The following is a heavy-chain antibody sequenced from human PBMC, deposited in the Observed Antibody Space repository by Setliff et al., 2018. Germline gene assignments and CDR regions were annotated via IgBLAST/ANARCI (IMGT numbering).Heavy chain of an antibody. V-gene: IGHV1-18*01. Sequence: ASVKVSCKASGYTFTSSGISWVRQAPGQGLEWMGWISAYNGNTNYAQKLQGRVTMTKDTSTSTAYMELRSLRSDDTAVYYCARVHTYYYGSGSYGGRYYFDYWGQGTLVTVSS. D-gene: IGHD3-10*01. CDR2: ISAYNGNT. J-gene: IGHJ4*02. CDR1: GYTFTSSG. CDR3: ARVHTYYYGSGSYGGRYYFDY.